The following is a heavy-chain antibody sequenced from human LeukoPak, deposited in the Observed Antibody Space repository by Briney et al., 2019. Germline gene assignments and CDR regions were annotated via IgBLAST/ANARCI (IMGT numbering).Heavy chain of an antibody. CDR2: IWYDGSNK. CDR1: GFTFSSYG. V-gene: IGHV3-33*01. D-gene: IGHD6-19*01. Sequence: GGSLRLSCAASGFTFSSYGMHWVRQAPGKGLEWVAVIWYDGSNKYYADSVKGRFTISRDNSKNTLYLQMNSLRAEDTAVYYCARDDVAVTGALDFWGQGTLVAVSS. CDR3: ARDDVAVTGALDF. J-gene: IGHJ4*02.